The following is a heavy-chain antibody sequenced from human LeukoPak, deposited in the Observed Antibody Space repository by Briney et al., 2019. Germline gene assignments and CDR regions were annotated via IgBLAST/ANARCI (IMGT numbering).Heavy chain of an antibody. CDR2: IYSGGST. Sequence: GGSLRLSCAASGFTVSSNYMSWVRQAPGKGLEWVSVIYSGGSTYYADSVKGRFTTSRDNSKNTLYLQMNSLRAEDTAVYYCARDLPGYYYDSSGYPHISWGQGTLVTVSS. CDR3: ARDLPGYYYDSSGYPHIS. J-gene: IGHJ5*02. V-gene: IGHV3-66*01. D-gene: IGHD3-22*01. CDR1: GFTVSSNY.